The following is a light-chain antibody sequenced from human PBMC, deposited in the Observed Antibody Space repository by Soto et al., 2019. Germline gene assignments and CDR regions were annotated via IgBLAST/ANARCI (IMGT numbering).Light chain of an antibody. CDR1: QSVSSNY. Sequence: EIVLTQSPGTLSLSPGERATLSCRASQSVSSNYLAWYQQKPGQAPRLLIYGASSRATGIPDRFSGSGSGTDFTLTISRLEPEDFAVYYCQQYDSSFMYTFGQGTKLEIK. CDR2: GAS. CDR3: QQYDSSFMYT. J-gene: IGKJ2*01. V-gene: IGKV3-20*01.